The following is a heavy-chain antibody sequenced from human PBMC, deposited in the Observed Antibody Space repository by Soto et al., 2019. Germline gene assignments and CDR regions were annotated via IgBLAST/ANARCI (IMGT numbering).Heavy chain of an antibody. CDR3: AIYHLELFRFDY. Sequence: QIQLVQSGPEVKKPGASMKVSCKAYDFSFTSHGIRWVRQAPGQGLEWMGWISLYNGNTNYAQQFQGRVTMTTDTSTSTAYMELRSLSSDDTAMYFYAIYHLELFRFDYWGQGTLVTVSS. D-gene: IGHD2-2*01. CDR2: ISLYNGNT. V-gene: IGHV1-18*04. J-gene: IGHJ4*02. CDR1: DFSFTSHG.